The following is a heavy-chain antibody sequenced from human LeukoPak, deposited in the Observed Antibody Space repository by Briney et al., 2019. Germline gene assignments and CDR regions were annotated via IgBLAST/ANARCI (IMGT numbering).Heavy chain of an antibody. V-gene: IGHV4-34*01. CDR3: ARSNYYGSSGYYYVARGHAFDI. J-gene: IGHJ3*02. CDR1: GGPFSGYY. CDR2: INHSGST. Sequence: SETLSLTCAVYGGPFSGYYWSWIRQPPGKGLEWIGEINHSGSTNYNPSLKSRVTISVDTSKNQFSLKLSSVTAADTAVYYCARSNYYGSSGYYYVARGHAFDIWGQGTMVTVSS. D-gene: IGHD3-22*01.